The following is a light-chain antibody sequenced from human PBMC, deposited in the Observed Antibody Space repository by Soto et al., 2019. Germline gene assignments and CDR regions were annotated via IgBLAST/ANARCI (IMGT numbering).Light chain of an antibody. Sequence: DIQMTQSPSTLSASVGDRVTITCRASQSISTWLAWYQQKPGKAPRLLIYKASSLESGVPSRFSGSGSGTEFPLTISSLQPDDSATYYCQQYNNFPRACGQGTRE. V-gene: IGKV1-5*03. CDR2: KAS. J-gene: IGKJ1*01. CDR1: QSISTW. CDR3: QQYNNFPRA.